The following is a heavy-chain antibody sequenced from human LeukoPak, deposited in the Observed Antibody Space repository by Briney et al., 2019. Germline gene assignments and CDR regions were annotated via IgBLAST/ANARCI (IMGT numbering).Heavy chain of an antibody. CDR3: ARALYRGYYFDY. CDR1: GFXVSSNY. J-gene: IGHJ4*02. D-gene: IGHD3-16*01. Sequence: GGSLRLSCAVSGFXVSSNYISWVRQAPGKGLKWVSFIYSGGSTYYADSVKGRFTISRDNSKNTLYLQMNSLRPEDTAVYYCARALYRGYYFDYWGQGALVTVSS. CDR2: IYSGGST. V-gene: IGHV3-53*01.